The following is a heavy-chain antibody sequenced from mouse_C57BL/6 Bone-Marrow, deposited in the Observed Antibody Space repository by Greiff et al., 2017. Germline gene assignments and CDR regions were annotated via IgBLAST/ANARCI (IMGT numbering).Heavy chain of an antibody. CDR2: IYPYNGVS. CDR1: GYSFTGYY. CDR3: APYDGYDAMDY. D-gene: IGHD2-3*01. J-gene: IGHJ4*01. V-gene: IGHV1-31*01. Sequence: EVKLMESGPELVKPGASVKISCKASGYSFTGYYMHWVKQSHGNILDWIGYIYPYNGVSSYNQKFKGKATLTVDKSSSTAYMELRSLTSEDSAVYYCAPYDGYDAMDYWGQGTSVTVSS.